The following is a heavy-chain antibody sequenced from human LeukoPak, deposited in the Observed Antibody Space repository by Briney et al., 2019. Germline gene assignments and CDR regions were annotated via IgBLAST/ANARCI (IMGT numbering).Heavy chain of an antibody. D-gene: IGHD3-3*01. CDR3: AKEIGGFWSGPTYFDY. CDR2: ISWNSGSI. J-gene: IGHJ4*02. CDR1: GFTFDDYA. Sequence: PGRSLRLSCAASGFTFDDYAMHWVRQAPAKDLEWVSGISWNSGSIGYADSVKGRFTISRDNAKNSLYLQMNSLRAEDMALYYCAKEIGGFWSGPTYFDYWGQGTLVTVSS. V-gene: IGHV3-9*03.